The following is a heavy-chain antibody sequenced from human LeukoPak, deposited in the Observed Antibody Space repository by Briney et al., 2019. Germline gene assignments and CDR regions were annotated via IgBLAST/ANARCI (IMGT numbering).Heavy chain of an antibody. CDR2: INSGGTTT. D-gene: IGHD1-26*01. CDR3: ARHTYSCGKFDC. CDR1: GFTLSNYE. V-gene: IGHV3-48*03. J-gene: IGHJ4*02. Sequence: EGSLRLSCTASGFTLSNYEMKWVRQAPGKGLEWISYINSGGTTTYYADSVKGRFTISRDSAKNSLYLQMNSLRAEDTAVYYCARHTYSCGKFDCWGQGALVAVS.